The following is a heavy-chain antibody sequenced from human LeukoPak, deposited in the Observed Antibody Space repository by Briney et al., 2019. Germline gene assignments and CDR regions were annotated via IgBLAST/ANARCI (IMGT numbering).Heavy chain of an antibody. CDR3: AKLDSSSSAAFDI. V-gene: IGHV3-30*18. J-gene: IGHJ3*02. CDR2: ISYDGSNK. Sequence: GRSLRLSCAASGFTFSSYGMHWVRQAPGKGLEGVAVISYDGSNKYYADSVKGRFTISRDNYKNTLYLQMNSLRAEDTAVYYCAKLDSSSSAAFDIWGQGTMVTVSS. D-gene: IGHD6-6*01. CDR1: GFTFSSYG.